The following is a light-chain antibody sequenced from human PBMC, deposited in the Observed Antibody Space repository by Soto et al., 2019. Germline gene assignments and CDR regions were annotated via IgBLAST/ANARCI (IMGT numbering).Light chain of an antibody. Sequence: EIVLTQSPGTLSLSPGERATLSCRASQSVNSNYLAWYQQKPGQGPRLLMYGASSRATGIPDRFSGSGSGTDFTLTISRLEPEHFAVYCCQQYDSSHRTFGQGTMVEIK. CDR3: QQYDSSHRT. V-gene: IGKV3-20*01. CDR2: GAS. J-gene: IGKJ1*01. CDR1: QSVNSNY.